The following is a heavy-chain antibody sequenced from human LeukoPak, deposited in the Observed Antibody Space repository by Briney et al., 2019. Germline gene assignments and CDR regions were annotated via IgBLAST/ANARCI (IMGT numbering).Heavy chain of an antibody. CDR1: GYTFTSYD. Sequence: ASVKVSCKASGYTFTSYDINWVRQATGQGLEWMGWMNPNSGNTGYAQKFQGGVTITRNTSISTAYMELSSLRSEDTAVYYCARGHNSYWFDPWGQGTLVTVSS. CDR3: ARGHNSYWFDP. D-gene: IGHD4-23*01. CDR2: MNPNSGNT. V-gene: IGHV1-8*03. J-gene: IGHJ5*02.